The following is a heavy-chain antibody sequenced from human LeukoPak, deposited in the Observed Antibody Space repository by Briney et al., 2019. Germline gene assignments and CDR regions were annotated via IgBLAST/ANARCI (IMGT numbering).Heavy chain of an antibody. CDR3: ARDPSWIQLWYDAFDI. CDR1: GFTFSSYS. D-gene: IGHD5-18*01. CDR2: ISSSSSTI. J-gene: IGHJ3*02. Sequence: GGSLRLSCAASGFTFSSYSMNWVRQAPGKGLEWVSYISSSSSTIYYADSVKGRFTISRDNAKNSLYLQMNSLRAEDTAVYYCARDPSWIQLWYDAFDIWGQGTMVTVSS. V-gene: IGHV3-48*01.